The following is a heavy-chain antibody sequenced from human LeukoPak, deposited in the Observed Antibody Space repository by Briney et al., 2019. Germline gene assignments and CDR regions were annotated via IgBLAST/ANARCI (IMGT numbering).Heavy chain of an antibody. V-gene: IGHV4-61*01. Sequence: PSETLSLTCTVSGYSISSGYYWGWIRQPPGKGLEWIGYIYYSGSTNYNPSLKSRVTISVDTSKNQFSLKLSSVTAADTAVYYCARGEYYFDYWGQGTLVTVSS. J-gene: IGHJ4*02. D-gene: IGHD3-10*01. CDR1: GYSISSGYY. CDR3: ARGEYYFDY. CDR2: IYYSGST.